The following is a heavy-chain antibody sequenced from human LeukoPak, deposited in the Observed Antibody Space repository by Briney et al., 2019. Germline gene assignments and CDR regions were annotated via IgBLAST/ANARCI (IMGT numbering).Heavy chain of an antibody. J-gene: IGHJ5*02. CDR1: GFTFTSSA. D-gene: IGHD2-15*01. CDR3: AAVFVVAAGGYNWFDP. Sequence: ASVKVSCKASGFTFTSSAMQWVRQARGQRLEWIGWIVVGSGNTKYAQKFQERVTITRDMSTSTAYMELSSLRSEDTAVYYCAAVFVVAAGGYNWFDPWGQGTLVTVSS. V-gene: IGHV1-58*02. CDR2: IVVGSGNT.